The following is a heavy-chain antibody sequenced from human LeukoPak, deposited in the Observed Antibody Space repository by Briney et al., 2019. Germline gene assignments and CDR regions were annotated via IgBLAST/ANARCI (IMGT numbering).Heavy chain of an antibody. CDR3: ARPNYYGSDLDY. CDR1: GFTFSRYA. V-gene: IGHV3-30*14. CDR2: ISYDGSNK. Sequence: GGSLRLSCAASGFTFSRYAMHWVRQAPGKGLEWVAIISYDGSNKYYADSVKGRFTISRDNSKNTLYLQMNSLRAEDTAVYYCARPNYYGSDLDYWGQGTLVTVSS. J-gene: IGHJ4*02. D-gene: IGHD3-10*01.